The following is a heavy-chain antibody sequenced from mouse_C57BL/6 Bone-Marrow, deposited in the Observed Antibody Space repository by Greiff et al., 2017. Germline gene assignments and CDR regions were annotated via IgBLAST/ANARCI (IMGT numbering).Heavy chain of an antibody. V-gene: IGHV1-87*01. J-gene: IGHJ2*01. CDR3: SEDSAVYYCSCKFYYGNYDLFDY. D-gene: IGHD2-1*01. CDR2: GQGLEWIG. CDR1: YTFSRRVH. Sequence: VQRVESGPELARPWASVKISCQAFYTFSRRVHFAIRDTNYWMQWVKQRPGQGLEWIGAISPGNGDTSYNPKFKGKSTLTAGRSSSTVYMQLSSLTSEDSAVYYCSCKFYYGNYDLFDYWGQGTTLTVSS.